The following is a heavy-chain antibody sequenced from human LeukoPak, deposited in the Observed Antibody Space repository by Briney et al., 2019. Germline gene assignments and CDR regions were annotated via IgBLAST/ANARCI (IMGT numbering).Heavy chain of an antibody. CDR2: ISWNSGNI. CDR1: GFTFFDYA. CDR3: AKHFSSSAYFPFDS. V-gene: IGHV3-9*01. J-gene: IGHJ4*02. Sequence: PGGSLRLSCAASGFTFFDYAMHWVRQAPGKGLEWVSGISWNSGNIAYADSVKGRFTVSRDNAKNSLYLQMDSLRPEDTALYYCAKHFSSSAYFPFDSWGQGAQVIVSS. D-gene: IGHD3-22*01.